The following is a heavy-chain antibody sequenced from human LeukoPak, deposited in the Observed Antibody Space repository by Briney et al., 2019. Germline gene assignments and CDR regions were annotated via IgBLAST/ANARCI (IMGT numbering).Heavy chain of an antibody. Sequence: GGSLRLSCAASGFTFSSYSMNWVRQAPGKGLEWVSSISSSSRDINCADSVRGRFTISRDDAKNSLYLQMNGLRAEDTAVYYCARAFDTPMAESSHYWGQGTLVTVPS. J-gene: IGHJ4*02. D-gene: IGHD5-18*01. V-gene: IGHV3-21*01. CDR3: ARAFDTPMAESSHY. CDR1: GFTFSSYS. CDR2: ISSSSRDI.